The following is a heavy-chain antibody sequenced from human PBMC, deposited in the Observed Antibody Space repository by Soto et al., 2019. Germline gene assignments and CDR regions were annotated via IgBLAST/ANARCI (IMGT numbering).Heavy chain of an antibody. CDR2: IDPSDSYT. D-gene: IGHD6-13*01. V-gene: IGHV5-10-1*01. Sequence: EVQLVQSGAEVKKPGESLRISCKGSGYSFTSYWISWVRQMPGKGLEWLGRIDPSDSYTHYSPSFHGHVTISADKSIGTAYLQWSSLKASDTAMYYCARLQAAAGDNDLTFDYWGQGTLGTVSS. CDR1: GYSFTSYW. J-gene: IGHJ4*02. CDR3: ARLQAAAGDNDLTFDY.